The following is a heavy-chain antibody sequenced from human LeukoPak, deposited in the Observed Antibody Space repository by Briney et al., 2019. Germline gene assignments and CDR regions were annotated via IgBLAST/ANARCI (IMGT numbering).Heavy chain of an antibody. CDR3: ARDSVRSRSSSLDY. CDR1: GFTFSSYG. V-gene: IGHV3-33*01. J-gene: IGHJ4*02. Sequence: GGSLRLSCAASGFTFSSYGMHWVRQAPGKGLEWVAVIWYDGSNKYYADSVKGRFTISRDNSKNTLYLQMNSLRAEDTAVYYCARDSVRSRSSSLDYWGQGTLVTVFS. CDR2: IWYDGSNK. D-gene: IGHD6-6*01.